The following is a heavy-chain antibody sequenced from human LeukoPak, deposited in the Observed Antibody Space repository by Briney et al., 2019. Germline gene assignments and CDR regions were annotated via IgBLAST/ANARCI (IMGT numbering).Heavy chain of an antibody. CDR1: GYTFTSYG. CDR3: AREGGIARPPYLYYYIDV. J-gene: IGHJ6*03. Sequence: ASVTVSCTASGYTFTSYGISWVRQAPGQGLEWMGWISAYNGNTNYAQKLQGRVIMTTDTSTSTAHMELRSLRSDDTAVYYCAREGGIARPPYLYYYIDVWGKGTTVTVSS. D-gene: IGHD6-6*01. V-gene: IGHV1-18*01. CDR2: ISAYNGNT.